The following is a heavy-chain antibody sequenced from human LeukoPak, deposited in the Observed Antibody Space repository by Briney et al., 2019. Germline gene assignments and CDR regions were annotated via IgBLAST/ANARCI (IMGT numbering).Heavy chain of an antibody. J-gene: IGHJ4*02. V-gene: IGHV3-30*03. CDR3: ATDYSYGSGSYYNRFDF. Sequence: PGGSLRLSCAASGFTFKTYWMTWVRQAPGKGLEWVAVISYDGSNKYYADSVKGRFTISSDNFKNTLYLQMNSLRAEDTAVYYCATDYSYGSGSYYNRFDFWGQGTLVTVSS. CDR2: ISYDGSNK. D-gene: IGHD3-10*01. CDR1: GFTFKTYW.